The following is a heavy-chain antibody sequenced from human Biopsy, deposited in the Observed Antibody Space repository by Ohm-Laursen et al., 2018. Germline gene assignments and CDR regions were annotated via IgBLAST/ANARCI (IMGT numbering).Heavy chain of an antibody. CDR1: GFTFRTYG. CDR2: ISYDQITK. J-gene: IGHJ6*02. CDR3: AKDLSVYYYYGIDV. V-gene: IGHV3-30*18. D-gene: IGHD5/OR15-5a*01. Sequence: RSLRLSCTASGFTFRTYGMHWVRLAPGKGLEWVAVISYDQITKHYADSVRGRFTISRDNSKNTLYLQVNSLRAEDTAVHYCAKDLSVYYYYGIDVWGQGTTVTVSS.